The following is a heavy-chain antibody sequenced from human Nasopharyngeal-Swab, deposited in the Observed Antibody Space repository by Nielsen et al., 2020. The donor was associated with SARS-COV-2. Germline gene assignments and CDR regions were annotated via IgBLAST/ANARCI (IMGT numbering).Heavy chain of an antibody. Sequence: SETLSLTCTVSGGSISSGDYYWSWIRQPPGKGLEWIGYIYYSGSTYYNPSLKSRVTISVDTSKNQFSLKLSSVTAADTAVYYCARDAGDSGSSADYWGQGTLVTVSS. J-gene: IGHJ4*02. D-gene: IGHD1-26*01. CDR3: ARDAGDSGSSADY. V-gene: IGHV4-30-4*01. CDR1: GGSISSGDYY. CDR2: IYYSGST.